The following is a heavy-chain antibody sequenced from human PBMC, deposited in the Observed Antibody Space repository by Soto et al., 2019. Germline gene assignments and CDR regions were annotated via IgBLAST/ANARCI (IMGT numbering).Heavy chain of an antibody. J-gene: IGHJ6*02. V-gene: IGHV4-34*01. D-gene: IGHD2-2*01. Sequence: SETLSLTCAVHGGSFSGYYWTWIRQPPGKGLEWIGDINHSGSTNYDSSLKSRVTISVDTSKNQLSLKLRSVTAADTAVYYCAREEVPQWFTRGYYGMDVWGQGTTVTVSS. CDR2: INHSGST. CDR3: AREEVPQWFTRGYYGMDV. CDR1: GGSFSGYY.